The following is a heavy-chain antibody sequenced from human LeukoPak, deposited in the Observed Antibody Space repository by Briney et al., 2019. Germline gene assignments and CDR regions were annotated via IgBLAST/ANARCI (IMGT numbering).Heavy chain of an antibody. CDR1: GLTFSSFP. CDR2: ISGSGGTT. V-gene: IGHV3-23*01. CDR3: AKDRGY. Sequence: GGSLRLSCAASGLTFSSFPMTWVRQAPGKGLEWVSAISGSGGTTYYADSVKGRFTISRDNSKNTLYPQMNSLTAEDTAVYYCAKDRGYWGQGTLVAVSS. J-gene: IGHJ4*02.